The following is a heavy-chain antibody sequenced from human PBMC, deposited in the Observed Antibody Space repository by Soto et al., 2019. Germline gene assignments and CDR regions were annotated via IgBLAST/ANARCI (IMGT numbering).Heavy chain of an antibody. Sequence: SETLSLTCSVSGGSLSGRSYYWGWIRQPPGKGLGWIGTIYYGGSTYYNPSLMSRVTMSVDTSKNQFSLKLSFVTAADTAVYSCARHYPNYNFDSSGYYPHFDYWAQGTLVTVPQ. D-gene: IGHD3-22*01. J-gene: IGHJ4*02. CDR1: GGSLSGRSYY. V-gene: IGHV4-39*01. CDR2: IYYGGST. CDR3: ARHYPNYNFDSSGYYPHFDY.